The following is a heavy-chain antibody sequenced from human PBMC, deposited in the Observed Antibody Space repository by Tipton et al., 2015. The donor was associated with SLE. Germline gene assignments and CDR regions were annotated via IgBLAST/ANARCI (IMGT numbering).Heavy chain of an antibody. CDR3: ARQGYYYGMDV. CDR2: IYYSGST. V-gene: IGHV4-39*01. CDR1: GGSISSSSYY. J-gene: IGHJ6*02. Sequence: TLSLTCTVSGGSISSSSYYWGWIRQPPGMGLEWIGSIYYSGSTYYNPSLKSRVTISVDTSKNQFSLKLSSVTAADTAVYYCARQGYYYGMDVWGQGTTVTVSS.